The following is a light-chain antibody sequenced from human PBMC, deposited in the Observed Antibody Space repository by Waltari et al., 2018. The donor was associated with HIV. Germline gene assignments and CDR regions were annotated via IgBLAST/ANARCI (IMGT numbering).Light chain of an antibody. J-gene: IGKJ2*01. CDR2: CAS. V-gene: IGKV1-33*01. CDR3: QHYRRLPYT. CDR1: QDISNY. Sequence: DIQMTQSPSSLSASVGDRVTITCQASQDISNYLNWYQQKPGKAPKVLIYCASNLQTGVPSRFSGSGSGTGFIFTISSLQPEDFATYYCQHYRRLPYTFGQGTKLEIK.